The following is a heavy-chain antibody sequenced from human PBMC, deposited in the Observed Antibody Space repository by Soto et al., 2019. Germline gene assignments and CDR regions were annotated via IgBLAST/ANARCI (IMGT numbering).Heavy chain of an antibody. CDR3: TRGNYNRYYDL. CDR2: VYSGGTT. J-gene: IGHJ2*01. D-gene: IGHD1-7*01. V-gene: IGHV3-66*01. CDR1: GFTVSGYY. Sequence: EVQVVESGGGLVQPGGSLRLSCAASGFTVSGYYMTWVRQSPGKGLEWVSVVYSGGTTYYADSVKGRFTISRDNSKNPLYLQMNNPRAEDTSVYYCTRGNYNRYYDLWGRGTLVIVSS.